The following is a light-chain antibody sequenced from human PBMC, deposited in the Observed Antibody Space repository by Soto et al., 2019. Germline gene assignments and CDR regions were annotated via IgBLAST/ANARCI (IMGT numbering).Light chain of an antibody. CDR3: QQYNSYSWT. CDR1: QNIRGW. J-gene: IGKJ1*01. Sequence: IRMTQSPSTLSTSVGDRVTITCRASQNIRGWLAWYQQKPGKAPKLLIYDASTLESGVPSRFSGSGSGTEFTLTISSLQPDDFATYYCQQYNSYSWTFGQGTTVAIK. V-gene: IGKV1-5*01. CDR2: DAS.